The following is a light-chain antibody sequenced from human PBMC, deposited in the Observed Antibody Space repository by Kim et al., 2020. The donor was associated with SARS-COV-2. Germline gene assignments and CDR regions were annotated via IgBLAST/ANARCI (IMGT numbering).Light chain of an antibody. CDR2: EDN. V-gene: IGLV6-57*01. CDR1: SGSIASNY. J-gene: IGLJ3*02. Sequence: KTVTIACPRSSGSIASNYVQWYQQRPGSSPNTVIYEDNQRPSGVPDRFSGSIDSSSNSASLTISGLKTEDEADYYCQSYDSSNQGVFGGGTQLTVL. CDR3: QSYDSSNQGV.